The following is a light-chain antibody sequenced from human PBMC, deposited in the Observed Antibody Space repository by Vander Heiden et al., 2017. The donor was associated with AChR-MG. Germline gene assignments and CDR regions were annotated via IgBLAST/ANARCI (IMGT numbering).Light chain of an antibody. CDR1: QSISSW. CDR2: KAS. J-gene: IGKJ1*01. V-gene: IGKV1-5*03. Sequence: DIQMTQSPSTLSASVGDRVTITCRASQSISSWLAWYQQKPGNAPKLLMYKASSLESGVPSRFSGSGSGIEFTLTISSLQPDDFATYYCQQYNDYPSTFGQGTKVEIK. CDR3: QQYNDYPST.